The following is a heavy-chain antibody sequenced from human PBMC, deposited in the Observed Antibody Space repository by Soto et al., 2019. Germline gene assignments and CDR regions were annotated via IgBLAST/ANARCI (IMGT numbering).Heavy chain of an antibody. J-gene: IGHJ4*02. CDR1: GFTFNTYW. CDR3: ARPSVVRGVASDC. CDR2: INSDGRSI. Sequence: EVRLVESGGGLVQPGGSLRLSCAASGFTFNTYWMHWVRQAPGSGLVWVSRINSDGRSIDYADSVKGRFTISRDNAKNTLYLQMNSLTAEDTAVYYCARPSVVRGVASDCWGQGTLVTVSS. V-gene: IGHV3-74*01. D-gene: IGHD3-10*01.